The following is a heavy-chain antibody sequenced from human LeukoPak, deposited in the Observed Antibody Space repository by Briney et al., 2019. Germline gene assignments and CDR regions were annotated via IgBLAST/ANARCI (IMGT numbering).Heavy chain of an antibody. CDR3: ARGPRGFLEWLLYDDWFDP. V-gene: IGHV3-30-3*01. D-gene: IGHD3-3*01. CDR1: GFTFSSYA. J-gene: IGHJ5*02. Sequence: GGSLRLSCAASGFTFSSYAMHWVRQAPGKGLEWVAVISYDGSNKYYADSVKGRFTISRDNSKNTLYLQMNSLRAEDTAVYYCARGPRGFLEWLLYDDWFDPWGQGTLVTVSS. CDR2: ISYDGSNK.